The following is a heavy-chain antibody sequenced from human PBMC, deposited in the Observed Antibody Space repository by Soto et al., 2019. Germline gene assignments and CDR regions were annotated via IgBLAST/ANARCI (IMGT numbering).Heavy chain of an antibody. CDR3: ARSQWLPHDAFDI. V-gene: IGHV3-74*01. CDR1: GFTFSSYW. D-gene: IGHD6-19*01. Sequence: PGGSLRLSCAASGFTFSSYWMHWVRQAPGKGLVWVSRINSDGSSTSYADSVKGRSTISRDNAKNTLYLQMNSLRAEDTAVYYCARSQWLPHDAFDIWGQGTMVTVSS. CDR2: INSDGSST. J-gene: IGHJ3*02.